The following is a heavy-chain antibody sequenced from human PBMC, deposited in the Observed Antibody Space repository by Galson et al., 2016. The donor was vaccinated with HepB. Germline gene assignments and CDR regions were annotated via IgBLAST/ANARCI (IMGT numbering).Heavy chain of an antibody. CDR3: ARTYYDSSGYSQFDP. CDR2: IIPIFDTV. J-gene: IGHJ5*02. D-gene: IGHD3-22*01. CDR1: GGTFSRFT. Sequence: QSGAEVKKPGESLRISCKASGGTFSRFTISWVRQAPGQGHEWMGGIIPIFDTVNYAQKFQGRVTITADENTSTAYMELSSLRSEDTAVYYCARTYYDSSGYSQFDPWGQGTPVAVSS. V-gene: IGHV1-69*01.